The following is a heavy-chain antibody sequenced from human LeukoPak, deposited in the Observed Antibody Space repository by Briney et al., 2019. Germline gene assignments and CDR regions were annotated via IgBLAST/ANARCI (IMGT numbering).Heavy chain of an antibody. CDR3: ARDYTPV. CDR2: IRFDGSNK. CDR1: GFTFSSYD. J-gene: IGHJ4*02. Sequence: PGGSLRLSCAASGFTFSSYDMHWVRQAPGKGLEWVSFIRFDGSNKYYGDSVRGRFTISRDNSKNTLYQQMNSLRAEDTAVYYCARDYTPVGGQGTLVTVSS. V-gene: IGHV3-30*02. D-gene: IGHD3-16*01.